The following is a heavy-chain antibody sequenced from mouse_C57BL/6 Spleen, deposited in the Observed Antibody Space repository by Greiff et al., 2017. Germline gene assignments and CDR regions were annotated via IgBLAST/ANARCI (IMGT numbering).Heavy chain of an antibody. CDR1: GYSFTGYY. J-gene: IGHJ4*01. CDR3: ASLLWGYYAMDY. D-gene: IGHD2-10*01. CDR2: INPSTGGT. V-gene: IGHV1-42*01. Sequence: QESGPELVKPGASVKISCKASGYSFTGYYMNWVKQSPEKSLEWIGEINPSTGGTTYNQKFKAKATLTVDKSSSTAYMQLKSLTSEDSAVYYCASLLWGYYAMDYWGQGTSVTVSS.